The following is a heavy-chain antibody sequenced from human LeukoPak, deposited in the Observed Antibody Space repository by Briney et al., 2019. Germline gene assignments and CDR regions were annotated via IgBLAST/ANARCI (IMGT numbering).Heavy chain of an antibody. V-gene: IGHV1-2*02. J-gene: IGHJ6*02. CDR2: INPNSGGT. Sequence: GASVKVSCKASGYTFTGYYMHWVRQAPGQGLEWMGWINPNSGGTNYAQKFRGRVTMTRDTSISTAYMELSRLRSDDTAVYYCARGLSGSGRYYDYGMDVWGQGTTVTVSS. CDR1: GYTFTGYY. D-gene: IGHD3-10*01. CDR3: ARGLSGSGRYYDYGMDV.